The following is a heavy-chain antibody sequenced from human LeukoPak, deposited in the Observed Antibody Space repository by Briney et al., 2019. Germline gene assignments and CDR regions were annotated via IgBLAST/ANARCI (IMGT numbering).Heavy chain of an antibody. Sequence: SETLSLTCTVSGASVSSGGYYWSWLRQPPGKGLEWIGYIYYSGSTNYNPSLKSRITISVDTSKNQFSLKVSSVTAADTAVYYCARRGGSGRSFDYWGQGTLVTVSS. J-gene: IGHJ4*02. CDR2: IYYSGST. CDR1: GASVSSGGYY. CDR3: ARRGGSGRSFDY. D-gene: IGHD3-10*01. V-gene: IGHV4-61*08.